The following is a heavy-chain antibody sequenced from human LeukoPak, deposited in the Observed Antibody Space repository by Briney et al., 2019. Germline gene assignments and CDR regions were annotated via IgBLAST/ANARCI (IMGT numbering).Heavy chain of an antibody. Sequence: SQTLSLTCAVSGGSISSGGYSWSWIRQPPGKGLEWIGYIYHSGSTYYNPSLKSRDTISVDRSKNQFSLKLSSVTAADTAVYYCARLSSSWYHFDYWGQGTLVTVSS. CDR2: IYHSGST. D-gene: IGHD6-13*01. V-gene: IGHV4-30-2*01. J-gene: IGHJ4*02. CDR1: GGSISSGGYS. CDR3: ARLSSSWYHFDY.